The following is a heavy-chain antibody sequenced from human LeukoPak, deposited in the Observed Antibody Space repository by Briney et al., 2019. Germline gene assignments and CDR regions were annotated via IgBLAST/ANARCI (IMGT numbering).Heavy chain of an antibody. V-gene: IGHV1-3*01. J-gene: IGHJ4*02. Sequence: ASVKVSCKASGYTFTSYYMHWVRQAPGQRLEWMGWINAGNGNTKYSQKFQGRVTITRDTSASTAYMELSSLRSEDTAVYYCARDDQNSGSYPIWGQRTLVTVSS. CDR3: ARDDQNSGSYPI. CDR1: GYTFTSYY. CDR2: INAGNGNT. D-gene: IGHD1-26*01.